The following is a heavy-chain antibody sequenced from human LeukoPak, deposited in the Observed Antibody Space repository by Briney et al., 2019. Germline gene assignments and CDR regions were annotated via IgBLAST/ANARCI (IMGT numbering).Heavy chain of an antibody. CDR2: IYYSGST. D-gene: IGHD4-4*01. J-gene: IGHJ4*02. Sequence: PSETLSLTCTVSGGSISSYYWSWIRQPPGKGLEWIGYIYYSGSTNYNPSLKSRVTISVDTSKNQFSLKLSSVTAADTAVYYCARQREDYSNYYFDYWGQGTLVTVSS. V-gene: IGHV4-59*08. CDR3: ARQREDYSNYYFDY. CDR1: GGSISSYY.